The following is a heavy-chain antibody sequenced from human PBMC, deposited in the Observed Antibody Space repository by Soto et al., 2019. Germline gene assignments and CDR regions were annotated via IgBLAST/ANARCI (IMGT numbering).Heavy chain of an antibody. CDR1: GFPFSSYA. CDR2: INNASTTT. Sequence: DVQLVESGGGLVQPGGSLRLSCAASGFPFSSYAMHWVRQAPGKGLEWMSYINNASTTTFHADSVKGRFTVSRDNAKNSLYMQMSSLRHEDTGVYYCARDLSHWGQGMLVTVSS. V-gene: IGHV3-48*02. J-gene: IGHJ4*02. CDR3: ARDLSH.